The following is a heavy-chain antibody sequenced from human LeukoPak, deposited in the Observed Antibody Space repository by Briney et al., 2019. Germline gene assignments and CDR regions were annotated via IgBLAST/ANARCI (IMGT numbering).Heavy chain of an antibody. D-gene: IGHD3-22*01. CDR1: GFTFSSYA. V-gene: IGHV3-23*01. Sequence: GGSLRLSCAASGFTFSSYAMSWVRQAPGKGLEWVSASGSGGNTYYADSVKGRFTISRDNSKNTLYLQMNSLRAEDTAVYYCAGGYYDSFGGYWGQGTQVTVSS. J-gene: IGHJ4*02. CDR3: AGGYYDSFGGY. CDR2: SGSGGNT.